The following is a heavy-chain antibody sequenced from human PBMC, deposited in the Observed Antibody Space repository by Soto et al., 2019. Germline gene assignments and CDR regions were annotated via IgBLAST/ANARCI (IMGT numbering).Heavy chain of an antibody. CDR3: ARRTTVIQFDY. Sequence: PSETLSLTCAVYGGSFSGYYWSWIRQPPGKGLEWIGEINHSGSTNYNPSLKSRVTISVDTSKNQFSLKLSSVTAADTAVYYCARRTTVIQFDYWGQRTLVTVS. J-gene: IGHJ4*02. V-gene: IGHV4-34*01. CDR1: GGSFSGYY. D-gene: IGHD4-4*01. CDR2: INHSGST.